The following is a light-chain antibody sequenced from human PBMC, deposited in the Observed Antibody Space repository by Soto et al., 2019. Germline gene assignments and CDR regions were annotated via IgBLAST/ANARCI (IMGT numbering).Light chain of an antibody. J-gene: IGKJ1*01. CDR3: QQYNSYSPWS. V-gene: IGKV3-15*01. Sequence: EIVMTRSPATLSVSPGERATCCCRASQSVSSNLAWYQQKPGQAPRLLIYGASTRATGIPARFSGSGSGTEFTLTISCLQSEDFATYYCQQYNSYSPWSSGQGTEVDIK. CDR1: QSVSSN. CDR2: GAS.